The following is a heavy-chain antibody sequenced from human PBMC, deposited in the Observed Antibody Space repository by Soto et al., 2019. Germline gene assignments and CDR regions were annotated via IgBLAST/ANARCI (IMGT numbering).Heavy chain of an antibody. CDR2: ISWNSGSI. CDR1: GFTFDDYA. Sequence: EVQLVESGGGLVQPGRSLRLSCAASGFTFDDYAMHWVRQAPGKGLEWVSGISWNSGSIDYADSVKGRFTISRDNAKNSLYLQMNSLRAEDTALYYCAKDRIAARIDAFHIWGQGTMVTVSS. V-gene: IGHV3-9*01. D-gene: IGHD6-6*01. J-gene: IGHJ3*02. CDR3: AKDRIAARIDAFHI.